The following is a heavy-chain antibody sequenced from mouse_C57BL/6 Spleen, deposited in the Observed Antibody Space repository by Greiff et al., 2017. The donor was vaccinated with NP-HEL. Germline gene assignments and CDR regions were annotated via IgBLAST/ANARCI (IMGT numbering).Heavy chain of an antibody. CDR3: ARSTAPGFAY. V-gene: IGHV1-59*01. D-gene: IGHD1-2*01. Sequence: QVQLQQPGAELVRPGTSVKLSCKASGYTFTSYWMHWVKQRPGQGLEWIGVIDPSDSYTNYNQKFKGKATLTVDTSSSTAYMQLSSLTSEDSAVYYCARSTAPGFAYWGQGTLVTVSA. CDR2: IDPSDSYT. CDR1: GYTFTSYW. J-gene: IGHJ3*01.